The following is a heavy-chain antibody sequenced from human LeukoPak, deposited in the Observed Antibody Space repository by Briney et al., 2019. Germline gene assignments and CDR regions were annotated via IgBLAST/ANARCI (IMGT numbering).Heavy chain of an antibody. V-gene: IGHV4-59*12. D-gene: IGHD6-13*01. Sequence: PSETLSLTCTVSGGSISSYYWSWIRQPPGKGLEWIGYIYYSGSTNYNPSLKSRVTISVDTSKNQFSLKLSSVTAADTAVYYCARESIAAAKHPGNNWFDPWGQGTLVTVSS. CDR1: GGSISSYY. J-gene: IGHJ5*02. CDR3: ARESIAAAKHPGNNWFDP. CDR2: IYYSGST.